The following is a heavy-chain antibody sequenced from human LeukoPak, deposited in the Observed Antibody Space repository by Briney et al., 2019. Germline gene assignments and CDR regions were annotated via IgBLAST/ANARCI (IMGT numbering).Heavy chain of an antibody. CDR1: GYTFTSYY. Sequence: ASVKVSCKASGYTFTSYYMHWVRQAPGQGLEWMGIINPSGGSTSYAQKFQGRVTMTRDTSTSTVYMELSSLRSEDTAVYYCARNHVTMVRGVNYYMDVWGKGTTVTISS. J-gene: IGHJ6*03. CDR2: INPSGGST. V-gene: IGHV1-46*01. D-gene: IGHD3-10*01. CDR3: ARNHVTMVRGVNYYMDV.